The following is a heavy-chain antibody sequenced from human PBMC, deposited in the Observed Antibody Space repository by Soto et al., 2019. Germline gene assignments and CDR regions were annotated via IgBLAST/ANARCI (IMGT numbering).Heavy chain of an antibody. CDR3: AREGAAIPDTYYYYGMDV. J-gene: IGHJ6*02. V-gene: IGHV3-30-3*01. Sequence: SGGSLRLSCAASGFTFSSYAMHWVRQAPGKGLEWVAVISYDGSNKYYADSVKGRFTISRDNSKNTLYLQMNSLRAEDTAVYYCAREGAAIPDTYYYYGMDVWGQGTTVTVSS. CDR2: ISYDGSNK. CDR1: GFTFSSYA. D-gene: IGHD2-2*01.